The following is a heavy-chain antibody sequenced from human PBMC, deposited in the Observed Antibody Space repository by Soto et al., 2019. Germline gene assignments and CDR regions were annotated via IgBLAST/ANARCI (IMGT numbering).Heavy chain of an antibody. J-gene: IGHJ3*02. V-gene: IGHV3-30*03. CDR2: ITIDGSRK. CDR3: TRGPTHGAFDI. CDR1: GFSFSTSD. Sequence: QVQLEESGGGVVQPGRSLRLSCVASGFSFSTSDMHWVRQAPGKGLVWVAHITIDGSRKYYADSVKGRCTVSRENSKNTVYLQINSLRPDETALYYCTRGPTHGAFDIWVQGTMVTVSS.